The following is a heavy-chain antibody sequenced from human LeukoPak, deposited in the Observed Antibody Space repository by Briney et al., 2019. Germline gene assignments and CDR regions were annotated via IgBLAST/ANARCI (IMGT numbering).Heavy chain of an antibody. CDR3: AGGPSGYHNT. D-gene: IGHD5-12*01. CDR1: EFSVGSNY. J-gene: IGHJ4*02. CDR2: IYSGGST. V-gene: IGHV3-66*01. Sequence: GESLRLSCAASEFSVGSNYMTWVRQAPGKGLEWVSLIYSGGSTYYADSVKGRFTISRDNSKNTLYLQMNSLRAEDTAVYYCAGGPSGYHNTGGQGTLVTVSS.